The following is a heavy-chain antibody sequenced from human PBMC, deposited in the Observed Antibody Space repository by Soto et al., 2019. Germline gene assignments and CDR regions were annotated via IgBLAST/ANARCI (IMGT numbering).Heavy chain of an antibody. D-gene: IGHD2-21*02. V-gene: IGHV1-18*01. CDR3: ARVRWRGSAVTYIQH. J-gene: IGHJ1*01. CDR1: GYTFTSYG. Sequence: ASVKVSCKASGYTFTSYGISWVRQAPGQGLEWMGWISAYNGNTNYAQKLQGRVTMTTDTSTSTAYMELRSLRSDDTAVYYCARVRWRGSAVTYIQHWGQGTLVTVSS. CDR2: ISAYNGNT.